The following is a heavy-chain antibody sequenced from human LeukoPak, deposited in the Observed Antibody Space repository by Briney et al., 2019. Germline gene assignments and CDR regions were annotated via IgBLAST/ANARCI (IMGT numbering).Heavy chain of an antibody. V-gene: IGHV4-59*08. CDR1: GGSIGSYY. J-gene: IGHJ6*03. CDR2: IHVTGST. CDR3: ARHIGGGIEDMDV. Sequence: SETLSLTCTVSGGSIGSYYWSWIRQSPGVGLEWIGYIHVTGSTRYNPYLQSRLTISLDTSRNQFSLKMSSVTAADTAVYYSARHIGGGIEDMDVWGKGAKVTVSS. D-gene: IGHD3-16*02.